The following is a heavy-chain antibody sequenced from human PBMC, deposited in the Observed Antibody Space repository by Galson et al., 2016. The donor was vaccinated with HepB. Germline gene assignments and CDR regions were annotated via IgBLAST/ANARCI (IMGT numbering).Heavy chain of an antibody. D-gene: IGHD3-3*01. CDR3: AKGDDFWSGYYGGL. V-gene: IGHV3-23*01. CDR2: ISGTGGTK. J-gene: IGHJ4*02. Sequence: SLRLSCAASGFTFSNYAMSWVRQAPGKGLEWVSGISGTGGTKYYADSVKGRFTISRDNSKKTLYLRMNSLRAEDTAVYYCAKGDDFWSGYYGGLWGQGTLVTVSS. CDR1: GFTFSNYA.